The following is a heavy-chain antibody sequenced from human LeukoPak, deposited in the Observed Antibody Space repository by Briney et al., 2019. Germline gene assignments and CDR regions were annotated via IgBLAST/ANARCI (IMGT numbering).Heavy chain of an antibody. CDR2: IYHSGST. Sequence: SETLSLTCTVSGYSISSGYYWGWIRQPPGKGLEWIGSIYHSGSTYYNPSLKSRVTISVDTSKNQFSLKLSSVTAADTAVYYCARSPGLHWYFDLWGRGTLVTVSS. J-gene: IGHJ2*01. CDR3: ARSPGLHWYFDL. V-gene: IGHV4-38-2*02. CDR1: GYSISSGYY.